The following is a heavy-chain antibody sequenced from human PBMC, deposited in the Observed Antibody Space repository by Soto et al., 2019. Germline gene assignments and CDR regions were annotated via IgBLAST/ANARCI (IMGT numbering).Heavy chain of an antibody. Sequence: SETLSLTCAVYGVSFSGYYWSGIRQPPGKGLEWIGEINHSGSTNYNPSLKSRVTISVDTSKNQFSLKLSSVTAADTAVYYCARSLRLAAPNTDLGYWGQGTLVTVSS. J-gene: IGHJ4*02. V-gene: IGHV4-34*01. D-gene: IGHD6-6*01. CDR2: INHSGST. CDR1: GVSFSGYY. CDR3: ARSLRLAAPNTDLGY.